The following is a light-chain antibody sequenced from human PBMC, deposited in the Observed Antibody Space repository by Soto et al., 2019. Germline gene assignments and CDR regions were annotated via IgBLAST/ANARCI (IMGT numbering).Light chain of an antibody. CDR3: QQTDSIPPM. V-gene: IGKV1-39*01. J-gene: IGKJ1*01. Sequence: DIQMTQSPSSLSASVGDRVTITCQASQCISNYLNWYQQKPGKPPHHLISAASSLHGGVPSTFSGSGSGTDFTLTISSLQPEDFATYYYQQTDSIPPMFGQGTKVDIK. CDR1: QCISNY. CDR2: AAS.